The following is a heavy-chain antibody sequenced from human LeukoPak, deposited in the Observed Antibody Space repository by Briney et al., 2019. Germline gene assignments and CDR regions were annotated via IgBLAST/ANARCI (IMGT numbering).Heavy chain of an antibody. CDR3: ARDVERTGGTYYYGSGSPRG. CDR1: GFTFSSYS. V-gene: IGHV3-48*02. Sequence: TGGSLRLSCAASGFTFSSYSMIWVRQAPGKGLEWVSYISTGSSAIYYADSVKGRFTISRDNAKNSLYLQMNSLRHEDTAVYYCARDVERTGGTYYYGSGSPRGWGQGTLVTVSS. D-gene: IGHD3-10*01. J-gene: IGHJ4*02. CDR2: ISTGSSAI.